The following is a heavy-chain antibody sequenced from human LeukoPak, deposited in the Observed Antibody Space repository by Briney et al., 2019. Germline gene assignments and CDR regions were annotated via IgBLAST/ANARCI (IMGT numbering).Heavy chain of an antibody. Sequence: SETLSLTCAVSGYSITSGIYYWGWIRQAPGKGLEWIGSVFYGGSTYYNPSLKSRVTISVDTSKNQFSLQMSFLTAADTAMYYCAAGFDYWGQGTLVTVSS. CDR3: AAGFDY. J-gene: IGHJ4*02. CDR1: GYSITSGIYY. CDR2: VFYGGST. V-gene: IGHV4-39*01.